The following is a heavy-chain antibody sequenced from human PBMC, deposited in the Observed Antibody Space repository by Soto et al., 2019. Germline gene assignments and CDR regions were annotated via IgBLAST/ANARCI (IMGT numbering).Heavy chain of an antibody. CDR2: ISGSGGST. D-gene: IGHD3-22*01. CDR1: GFTFSSYA. Sequence: EVQLLESGGGLVQPGGSLRLSCAASGFTFSSYAMSWVRQAPGKGLEWVSAISGSGGSTYYADSVKGRFTISRDNSKNPLYLQMNSLRAEDTAVYYCAKASGDSSGYYSGYWYFDLWGRGTLVTVSS. J-gene: IGHJ2*01. CDR3: AKASGDSSGYYSGYWYFDL. V-gene: IGHV3-23*01.